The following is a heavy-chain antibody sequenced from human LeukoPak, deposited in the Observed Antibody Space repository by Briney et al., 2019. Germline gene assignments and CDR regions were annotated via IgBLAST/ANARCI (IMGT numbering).Heavy chain of an antibody. Sequence: ASVKVSCKASGYTFTSYYMHWVRQAPGQGLEWMGIINPSGGSTSYAQKFQGRVTMTRDTSTSTVYMELSSLRSEDTAVYYCARDLIMITFGGVIAAGWFDPWGQGTLVTVSS. J-gene: IGHJ5*02. V-gene: IGHV1-46*01. D-gene: IGHD3-16*02. CDR1: GYTFTSYY. CDR3: ARDLIMITFGGVIAAGWFDP. CDR2: INPSGGST.